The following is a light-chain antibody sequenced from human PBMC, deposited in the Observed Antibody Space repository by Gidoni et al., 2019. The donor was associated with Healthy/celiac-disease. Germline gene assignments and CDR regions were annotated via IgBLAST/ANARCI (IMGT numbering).Light chain of an antibody. V-gene: IGKV3-20*01. J-gene: IGKJ2*04. Sequence: EIAFTQPPGTLSWSPGETATLPCRASQSVGSSYLACYQQKPGQAPRLLIYGASSRATGIPDRFSGSGSGTDFTLTISRLEPEDYAVYYCQQYGSSPSGSFGQGTKLEIK. CDR1: QSVGSSY. CDR2: GAS. CDR3: QQYGSSPSGS.